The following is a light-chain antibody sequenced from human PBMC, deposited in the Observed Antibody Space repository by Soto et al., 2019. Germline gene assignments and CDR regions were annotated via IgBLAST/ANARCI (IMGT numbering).Light chain of an antibody. CDR3: QQRGNWPRT. CDR2: DAS. V-gene: IGKV3-11*01. J-gene: IGKJ1*01. Sequence: EIVLTQSPDTLSLSPGERATLSCRASQSVGRYLAWYQQKPGQAPSLLIYDASSRATGIPARFSGSGSGTDFTLTISSLEPEDFAVYYCQQRGNWPRTFGQGTKVEIK. CDR1: QSVGRY.